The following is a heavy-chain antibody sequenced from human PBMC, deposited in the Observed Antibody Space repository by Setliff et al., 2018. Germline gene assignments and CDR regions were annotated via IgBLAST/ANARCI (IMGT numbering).Heavy chain of an antibody. J-gene: IGHJ3*02. D-gene: IGHD1-26*01. Sequence: SETLSLTCAVYGASFSGHYCTWIRQTPGKGLEGVGEVNHSGRINCTPSLKSRVTISEDTSMNQLSLRLSSVTAADTAVYYCARGGDSGSYFLANHDAFDIWGQGTMVTVSS. CDR1: GASFSGHY. CDR3: ARGGDSGSYFLANHDAFDI. V-gene: IGHV4-34*01. CDR2: VNHSGRI.